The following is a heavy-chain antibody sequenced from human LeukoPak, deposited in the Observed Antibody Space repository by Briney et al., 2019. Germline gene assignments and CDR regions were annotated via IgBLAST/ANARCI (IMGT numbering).Heavy chain of an antibody. Sequence: ASVKVSFKASGYTFTSYAMHWVRQAPGQRLEWMGRINAGNGNTKYSQKFQGRVTITRDTSASTAYMELSSLRSEDTAVYYCARTRLERLYYYYGMDVWGKGTTVTVSS. CDR2: INAGNGNT. D-gene: IGHD1-1*01. J-gene: IGHJ6*04. CDR3: ARTRLERLYYYYGMDV. CDR1: GYTFTSYA. V-gene: IGHV1-3*01.